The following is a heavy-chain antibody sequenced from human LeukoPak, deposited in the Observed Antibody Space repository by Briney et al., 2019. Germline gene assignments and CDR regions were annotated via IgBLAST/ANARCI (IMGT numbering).Heavy chain of an antibody. J-gene: IGHJ3*02. CDR3: ARGNRGGAFDI. CDR1: GGSISSGGYY. CDR2: IYHSGST. D-gene: IGHD2-15*01. Sequence: SETLSLTCTVSGGSISSGGYYWSWIRQPPGKGLEWIGYIYHSGSTYYNPSLKSRVTISVDGSKNQFSLKLSSVTAADTAVYYCARGNRGGAFDIWGQGTMVTVSS. V-gene: IGHV4-30-2*01.